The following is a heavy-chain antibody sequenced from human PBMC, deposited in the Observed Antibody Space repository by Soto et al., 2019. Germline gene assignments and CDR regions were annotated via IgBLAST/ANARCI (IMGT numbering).Heavy chain of an antibody. CDR3: AKDPPIVVVPAAIGSDY. D-gene: IGHD2-2*01. Sequence: GGSLRLSCAASGFTFSSHAMSWVRQAPGKGLEWVSAISGSGGSTYYADSVKGRFTISRDNSKNTLYLQMNSLRAEDTAVYYCAKDPPIVVVPAAIGSDYWGQGTLVTVSS. V-gene: IGHV3-23*01. CDR1: GFTFSSHA. CDR2: ISGSGGST. J-gene: IGHJ4*02.